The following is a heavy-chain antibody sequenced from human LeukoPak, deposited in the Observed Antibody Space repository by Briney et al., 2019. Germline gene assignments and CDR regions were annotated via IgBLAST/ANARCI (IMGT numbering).Heavy chain of an antibody. V-gene: IGHV4-34*01. Sequence: SETLSLTCAVYGGSFSGYYWSWIRQPPGKGLEWIGEINHSGSTNYNPSLKSRDTISVDTSKNQFSLKLSSVTAADTAVYYCARDRSSSWHFDYWGQGTLVTVSS. CDR3: ARDRSSSWHFDY. CDR2: INHSGST. J-gene: IGHJ4*02. CDR1: GGSFSGYY. D-gene: IGHD6-13*01.